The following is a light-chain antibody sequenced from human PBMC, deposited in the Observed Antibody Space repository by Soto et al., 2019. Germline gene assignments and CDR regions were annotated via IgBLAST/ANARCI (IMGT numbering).Light chain of an antibody. J-gene: IGKJ1*01. CDR3: QQYGSSPWT. CDR2: AAS. V-gene: IGKV3-20*01. Sequence: EIVLTQSPGTLSLSPGEGATLSCRASQSVSSSYLAWYQHKPGQAPRLLIYAASSRATGSPDRFSGSGSGTAFTLTISRLEPEDFAVYYCQQYGSSPWTFGQGTKVDIK. CDR1: QSVSSSY.